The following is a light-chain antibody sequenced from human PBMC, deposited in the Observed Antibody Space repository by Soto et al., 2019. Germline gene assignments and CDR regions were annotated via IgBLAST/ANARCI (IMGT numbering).Light chain of an antibody. CDR2: AAS. Sequence: DIQMTQSPSSLSASIGDSVTITCRASQTIIGYLNWYQQKPGKAPRLLINAASNLQSGVPSRFRGSGSETDFTLTITSLQPEDFATYYWQQSYTTPRTFGQGTKVEIQ. V-gene: IGKV1-39*01. CDR1: QTIIGY. CDR3: QQSYTTPRT. J-gene: IGKJ1*01.